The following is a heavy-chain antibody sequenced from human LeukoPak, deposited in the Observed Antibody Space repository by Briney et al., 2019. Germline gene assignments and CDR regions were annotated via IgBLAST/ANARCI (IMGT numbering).Heavy chain of an antibody. J-gene: IGHJ6*03. CDR2: INHSGST. D-gene: IGHD6-13*01. Sequence: SETLSLTCAVYGGSFSGYYWSWIRQPPGKGLEWIGEINHSGSTNYNPSLKSRVTISVDTSKNQFSLQLSSVTAADPAVYYCARGVIAAAGSTYYMDVWGKGTTVTVSS. CDR3: ARGVIAAAGSTYYMDV. CDR1: GGSFSGYY. V-gene: IGHV4-34*01.